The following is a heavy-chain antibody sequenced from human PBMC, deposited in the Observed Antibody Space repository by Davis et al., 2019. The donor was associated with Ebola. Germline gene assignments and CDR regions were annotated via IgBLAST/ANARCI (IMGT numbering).Heavy chain of an antibody. CDR2: VNTNSGNT. CDR3: ARGWGNSLGNDF. D-gene: IGHD4-23*01. J-gene: IGHJ4*02. CDR1: GYTFTTYG. Sequence: ASVKVSCKASGYTFTTYGINWVRQATGQGLEWMGWVNTNSGNTGYAQKFRGRVTMTRNTSINTAYMELSSLTSADTAVYYCARGWGNSLGNDFWGQGTLVTVSS. V-gene: IGHV1-8*01.